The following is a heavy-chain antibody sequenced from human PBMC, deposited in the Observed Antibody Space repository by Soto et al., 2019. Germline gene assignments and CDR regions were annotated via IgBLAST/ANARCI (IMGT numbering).Heavy chain of an antibody. CDR3: AHRVDLDDFWSGPGPLNWFDP. CDR1: GFSLSTSGVG. V-gene: IGHV2-5*02. CDR2: IYWDDDK. D-gene: IGHD3-3*01. Sequence: SGPTLVKPTQTLTLTCTFSGFSLSTSGVGVGWIRQPPGKALEWLALIYWDDDKRYSPSLKSRLTITKDTSKNQVVLTMTNMDPVDTATYYCAHRVDLDDFWSGPGPLNWFDPWGQGTLVTVSS. J-gene: IGHJ5*02.